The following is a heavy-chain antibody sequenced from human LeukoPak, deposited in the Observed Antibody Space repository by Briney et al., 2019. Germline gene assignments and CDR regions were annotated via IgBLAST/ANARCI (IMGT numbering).Heavy chain of an antibody. CDR3: ARDKNGYSYGFYYYYGMDV. V-gene: IGHV4-59*01. Sequence: PSETLSLTCTVSGGSISSYYWSWIRQPPGKGLEWIGYIYYSGSTNYNPSLKSRVTISVDTSKNQFSLKLSSVTAADTAVYYCARDKNGYSYGFYYYYGMDVWGQGTTDTVSS. D-gene: IGHD5-18*01. J-gene: IGHJ6*02. CDR2: IYYSGST. CDR1: GGSISSYY.